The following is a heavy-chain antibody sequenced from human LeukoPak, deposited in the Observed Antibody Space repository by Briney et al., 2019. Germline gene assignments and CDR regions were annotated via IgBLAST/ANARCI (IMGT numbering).Heavy chain of an antibody. J-gene: IGHJ4*02. D-gene: IGHD4/OR15-4a*01. CDR3: ARWGHSDYGSFPTKFEY. CDR1: GFTFSPFQ. Sequence: PGGSLRLSCAASGFTFSPFQMTWVRQAPGKGLEWVAYIGGIDTAIFYAASVKGRFTISRDNAKNSLFLQMNSLIAEDTAIYPCARWGHSDYGSFPTKFEYWGQGTLVVVSS. CDR2: IGGIDTAI. V-gene: IGHV3-48*03.